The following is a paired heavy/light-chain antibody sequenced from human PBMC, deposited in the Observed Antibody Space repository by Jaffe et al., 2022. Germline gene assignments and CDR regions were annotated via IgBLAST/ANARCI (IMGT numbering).Light chain of an antibody. V-gene: IGKV1-17*01. CDR2: EAS. Sequence: DIQMTQSPSSLSASIGDRVTITCRASQGITNDLAWYQQKPGKAPKRLFYEASILESGVPSRFSGSGSGTEFTLTISSLQPEDFATYSCLQYNSYPRTFGQGTRVGIK. J-gene: IGKJ1*01. CDR1: QGITND. CDR3: LQYNSYPRT.
Heavy chain of an antibody. CDR2: IKFDGSEK. J-gene: IGHJ4*02. D-gene: IGHD1-1*01. V-gene: IGHV3-7*03. CDR1: GFSFSNYW. Sequence: EVQVVESGGALVQPGGSLRLSCAASGFSFSNYWMDWVRQAPGKGLEWVANIKFDGSEKYYVDSVKGRFIISRDNAKNSVYLQMNSLRAEDTAKYYCSRQLEEWGQGTLVTVSS. CDR3: SRQLEE.